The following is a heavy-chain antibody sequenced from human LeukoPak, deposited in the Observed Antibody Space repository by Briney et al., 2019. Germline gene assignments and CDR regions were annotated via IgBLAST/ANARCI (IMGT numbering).Heavy chain of an antibody. D-gene: IGHD3-22*01. CDR3: ARGRDSSGHTGDAFDT. CDR1: GGSISSYY. Sequence: SETLSLTCTVSGGSISSYYWSWIRQPPGKGLEWIGYIYYSGSTNYNPSLKSRVTISVDTSKNQFSLKLSSVTAADTAVYYCARGRDSSGHTGDAFDTWGQGTMVTVSS. V-gene: IGHV4-59*01. J-gene: IGHJ3*02. CDR2: IYYSGST.